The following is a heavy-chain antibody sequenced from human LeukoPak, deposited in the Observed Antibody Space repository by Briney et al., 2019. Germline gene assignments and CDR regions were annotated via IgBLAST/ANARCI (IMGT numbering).Heavy chain of an antibody. J-gene: IGHJ4*02. CDR3: ATLPYYYDSSGSYYFDY. V-gene: IGHV3-30*04. CDR2: ISYEESNK. D-gene: IGHD3-22*01. Sequence: PGGSLRLSCAASGFIFSSYAMHWVSQAPGKGLEWVAVISYEESNKYYADSVKGRFTISRDNTKNTLYLQMNSLRVEDTAVYYCATLPYYYDSSGSYYFDYWGQGTLVTVSS. CDR1: GFIFSSYA.